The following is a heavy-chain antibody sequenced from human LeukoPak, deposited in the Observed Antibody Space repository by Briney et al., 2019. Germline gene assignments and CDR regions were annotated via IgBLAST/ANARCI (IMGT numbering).Heavy chain of an antibody. CDR2: IKEDGGEK. Sequence: GGSLRLSCVASGFTFSNYWISWVCQAPGQGLEWVANIKEDGGEKYSVDSVKGRFTISRDNSMNTLYPEMHSLRVEDTALYYCARDKVGTGPTHLDYWGQGALVTVSS. J-gene: IGHJ4*02. D-gene: IGHD1-26*01. V-gene: IGHV3-7*01. CDR1: GFTFSNYW. CDR3: ARDKVGTGPTHLDY.